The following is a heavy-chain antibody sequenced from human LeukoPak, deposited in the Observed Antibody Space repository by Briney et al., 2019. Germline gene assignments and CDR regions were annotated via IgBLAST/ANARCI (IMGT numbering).Heavy chain of an antibody. J-gene: IGHJ6*02. V-gene: IGHV3-30*03. Sequence: GGSLRLSCAASGFTFSSYGMHWVRQAPGKGLEWVAVISYDGSNKYYADSVKGRFTISRDNSKDTLYLQMNNLRVDDTALYYCARGSGYNLIYAVDVWGQGTTVTVSS. CDR3: ARGSGYNLIYAVDV. CDR2: ISYDGSNK. CDR1: GFTFSSYG. D-gene: IGHD3-10*01.